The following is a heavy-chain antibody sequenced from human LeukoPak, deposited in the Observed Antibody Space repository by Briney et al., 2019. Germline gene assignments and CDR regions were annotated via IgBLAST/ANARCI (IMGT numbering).Heavy chain of an antibody. Sequence: PGGSLRLSCAASGFTFSSYSMNWVRQAPGKGLEWVSYISSSSSTIYYADSVKGRFTISRDNAKNSLYLQMNSLRAEDTAVYYCARDYSSGWSWAFDIWGQGTMVTVSS. D-gene: IGHD6-19*01. CDR3: ARDYSSGWSWAFDI. CDR1: GFTFSSYS. J-gene: IGHJ3*02. CDR2: ISSSSSTI. V-gene: IGHV3-48*01.